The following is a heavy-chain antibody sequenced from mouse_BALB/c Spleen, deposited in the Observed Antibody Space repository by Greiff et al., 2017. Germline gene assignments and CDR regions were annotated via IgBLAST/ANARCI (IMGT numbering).Heavy chain of an antibody. V-gene: IGHV5-6-2*01. J-gene: IGHJ1*01. CDR2: INSNGGST. CDR3: AREGYYGYWYFDV. CDR1: GFTFSSYY. Sequence: EVQRVESGGGLVKLGGSLKLSCAASGFTFSSYYMSWVRQTPEKRLELVAAINSNGGSTYYPDTVKGRFTISRDNAKNTLYLQMSSLKSEDTALYYCAREGYYGYWYFDVWGAGTTVTVSS. D-gene: IGHD1-1*01.